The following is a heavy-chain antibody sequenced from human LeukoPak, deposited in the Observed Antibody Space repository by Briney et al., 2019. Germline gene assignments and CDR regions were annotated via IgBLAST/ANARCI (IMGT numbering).Heavy chain of an antibody. J-gene: IGHJ6*02. V-gene: IGHV4-39*01. Sequence: SETLSPTCTVSGGSISSSSYYWGWIRQPPGKGLEWIGSIYYSGSTYYNPSLKSRVTISVDTSKIQFSLNLSSVTAADTAVYYCARHVASSSWYLQNGMDVWGQGTMVTVSS. CDR2: IYYSGST. CDR3: ARHVASSSWYLQNGMDV. D-gene: IGHD6-13*01. CDR1: GGSISSSSYY.